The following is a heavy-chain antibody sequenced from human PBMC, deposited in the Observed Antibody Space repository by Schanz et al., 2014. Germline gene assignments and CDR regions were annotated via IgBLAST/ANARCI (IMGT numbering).Heavy chain of an antibody. V-gene: IGHV3-48*02. J-gene: IGHJ3*02. Sequence: EVQLVESGGGLVQPGGSLRLSCAASGFIFSTYNMNWVRQAPGKGLEWVSFISSSSSSKHYGDSVKGRFTISRDNAENLLYLQMSSLRDEDTAVYYCAPSGLVSHSFDAFDIWGQGTMVTVSS. CDR2: ISSSSSSK. CDR1: GFIFSTYN. CDR3: APSGLVSHSFDAFDI. D-gene: IGHD3-9*01.